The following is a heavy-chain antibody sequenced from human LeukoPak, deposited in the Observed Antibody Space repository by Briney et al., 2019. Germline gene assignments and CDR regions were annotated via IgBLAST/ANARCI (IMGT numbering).Heavy chain of an antibody. Sequence: GASVKVSCKASGYTFIDYYIHWVRQAPGQGLEWMGWINPNSHGTNYAQKFQGRVTMTRDTSISTAYMELNRLTSADTAVYYCGRAILGGGSGDFGYWGQGTLVTVSS. V-gene: IGHV1-2*02. CDR1: GYTFIDYY. CDR3: GRAILGGGSGDFGY. CDR2: INPNSHGT. D-gene: IGHD3-10*01. J-gene: IGHJ4*02.